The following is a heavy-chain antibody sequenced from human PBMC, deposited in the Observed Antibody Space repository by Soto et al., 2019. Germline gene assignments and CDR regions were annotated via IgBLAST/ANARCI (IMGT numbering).Heavy chain of an antibody. CDR3: ARGIRSFVLMVYAMSGMDV. Sequence: GASVKVSSKASGYTFSYYYIHWVLKAPGPGPEWMGWINPNSGGTNYAQKFQGWVTMTRDPSISTAYMELSRLRSDDTAVYYCARGIRSFVLMVYAMSGMDVWGQGTTVTVSS. CDR2: INPNSGGT. CDR1: GYTFSYYY. V-gene: IGHV1-2*04. D-gene: IGHD2-8*01. J-gene: IGHJ6*02.